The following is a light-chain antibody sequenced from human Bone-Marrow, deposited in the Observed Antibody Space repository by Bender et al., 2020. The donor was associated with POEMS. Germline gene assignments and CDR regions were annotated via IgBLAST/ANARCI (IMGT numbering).Light chain of an antibody. V-gene: IGLV3-1*01. CDR2: QDT. Sequence: SYEVTQPPSVSVSPGQTASITCSGVDLGDKYVAWYQQKPGQSPVLVIYQDTKRPSGIPERFSGSNSGNTATLTISGTQAMDEADYYCQAWETYSVIFGGGTKLTVL. J-gene: IGLJ2*01. CDR1: DLGDKY. CDR3: QAWETYSVI.